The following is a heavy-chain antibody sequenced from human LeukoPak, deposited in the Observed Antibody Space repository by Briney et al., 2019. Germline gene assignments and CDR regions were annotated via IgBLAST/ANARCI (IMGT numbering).Heavy chain of an antibody. V-gene: IGHV3-30*18. CDR2: ISDNGSNK. Sequence: PGRSLRLSCAASGFTSSSYGMHWVRQAPGKGLEWVAVISDNGSNKYYADSVKGRFTISRDSSKNTMYLQMNSLRVEDTAVYYCAKDNRRYSCDYWGQGTLVTVSS. D-gene: IGHD5-18*01. J-gene: IGHJ4*02. CDR3: AKDNRRYSCDY. CDR1: GFTSSSYG.